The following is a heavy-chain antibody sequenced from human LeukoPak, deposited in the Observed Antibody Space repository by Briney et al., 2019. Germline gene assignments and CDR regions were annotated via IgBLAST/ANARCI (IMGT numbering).Heavy chain of an antibody. J-gene: IGHJ5*02. D-gene: IGHD2-2*01. CDR3: ARPYCSSTSCYPGWFNP. Sequence: SVKVSCKASGFTFTSSAMQWVRQARGQRLEWIGWIVVGSGNTNYAQKFQERVTITRDMSTSTAYMELSRLRSDDTAVYYCARPYCSSTSCYPGWFNPWGQGTLVTVSS. CDR1: GFTFTSSA. CDR2: IVVGSGNT. V-gene: IGHV1-58*02.